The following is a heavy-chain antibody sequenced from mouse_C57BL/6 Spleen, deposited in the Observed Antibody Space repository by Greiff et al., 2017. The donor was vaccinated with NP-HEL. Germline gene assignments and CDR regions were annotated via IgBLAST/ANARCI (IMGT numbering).Heavy chain of an antibody. CDR3: ARDRDYYGSSPAWFAY. CDR1: GFTFSSYA. V-gene: IGHV5-4*01. Sequence: DVKLVESGGGLVKPGGSLKLSCAASGFTFSSYAMSWVRQTPEKRLEWVATISDGGSYTYYPDNVKGLFTISRDNAKNNLYLQMSHLKSEDTAMYYCARDRDYYGSSPAWFAYWGQGTLVTVSA. D-gene: IGHD1-1*01. J-gene: IGHJ3*01. CDR2: ISDGGSYT.